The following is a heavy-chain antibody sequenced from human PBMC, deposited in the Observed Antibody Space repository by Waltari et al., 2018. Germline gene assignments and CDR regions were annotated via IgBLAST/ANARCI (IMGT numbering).Heavy chain of an antibody. V-gene: IGHV3-74*01. D-gene: IGHD2-2*01. J-gene: IGHJ4*02. CDR1: GYSISSGYYW. CDR2: INSDESRT. Sequence: VQLQESGPGLVKPSETLSLTCAVSGYSISSGYYWMHWVRQAAGKGLVWVSRINSDESRTSYADSVKGRFTISRDNAENTLYLQMNSLRVEDTAVYYCARGEYQLLGAYWGQGTLVTVSS. CDR3: ARGEYQLLGAY.